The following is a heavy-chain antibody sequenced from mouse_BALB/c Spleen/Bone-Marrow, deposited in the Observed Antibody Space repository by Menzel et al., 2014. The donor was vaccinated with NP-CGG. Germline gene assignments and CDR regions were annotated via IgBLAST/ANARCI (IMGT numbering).Heavy chain of an antibody. CDR3: ARGSYYEGAMDY. CDR1: GFSLTSYG. D-gene: IGHD1-1*01. CDR2: IWAGGST. J-gene: IGHJ4*01. V-gene: IGHV2-9*02. Sequence: VKVVESGPGLVAPSQSLSIPCTVSGFSLTSYGVHWVRRPPGKVLEWLGVIWAGGSTNYNSALMSRLSISKDNSKSQVFLKMNSLQTDDTAMYYCARGSYYEGAMDYWGQGTSVTVSS.